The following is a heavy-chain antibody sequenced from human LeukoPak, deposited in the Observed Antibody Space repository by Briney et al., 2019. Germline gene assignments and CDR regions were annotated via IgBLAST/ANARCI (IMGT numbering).Heavy chain of an antibody. Sequence: SETLSLTCAVSGGSISSSNWWSWVRQPPGKGLEWIGEIYHSGSTNYNPSLKSRVTISVDKSKNQFSLKLSSVTAADTAVYYCARQGVSSYQYYFDYWGQGTLVTVSS. D-gene: IGHD3-22*01. V-gene: IGHV4-4*02. J-gene: IGHJ4*02. CDR3: ARQGVSSYQYYFDY. CDR2: IYHSGST. CDR1: GGSISSSNW.